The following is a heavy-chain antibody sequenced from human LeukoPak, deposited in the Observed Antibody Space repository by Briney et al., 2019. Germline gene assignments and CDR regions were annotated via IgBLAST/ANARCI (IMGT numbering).Heavy chain of an antibody. CDR1: GFTFSSYS. CDR2: ISSSSSYI. D-gene: IGHD3-16*02. J-gene: IGHJ4*02. V-gene: IGHV3-21*01. Sequence: AGSLRLSCAASGFTFSSYSMSWVRQAPGKGLEWVSSISSSSSYIYYADSVKGRFTISRDNAKNSLYLQMNSLRAVDTAVYYCARDRDMITFGGVIAPPDYWGQGTLVTVSS. CDR3: ARDRDMITFGGVIAPPDY.